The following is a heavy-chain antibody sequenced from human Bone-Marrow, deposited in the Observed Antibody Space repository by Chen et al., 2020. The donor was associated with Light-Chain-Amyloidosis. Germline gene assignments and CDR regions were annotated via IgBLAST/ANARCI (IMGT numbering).Heavy chain of an antibody. CDR1: GFAFSSYG. CDR2: ISADADTK. Sequence: QVQLVESGGGVLQPGTTMRLSCVASGFAFSSYGMDCVRQAPGKGLEWVAIISADADTKNYGDSVKGRFTISRDNSKNTLYLQISSLRPEDTAVYYCVRVGADDYTWGTPYFDYWGQGTLVTVSS. J-gene: IGHJ4*02. D-gene: IGHD3-16*01. V-gene: IGHV3-30*03. CDR3: VRVGADDYTWGTPYFDY.